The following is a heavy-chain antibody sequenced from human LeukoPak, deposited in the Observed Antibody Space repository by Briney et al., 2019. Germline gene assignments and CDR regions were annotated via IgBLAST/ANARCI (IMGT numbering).Heavy chain of an antibody. V-gene: IGHV4-39*07. J-gene: IGHJ5*01. Sequence: SETLSLTCTVSGGSISSNSYCWGWIRQPPGKGLEWIGSIYYSGSTYYNPSLKSRVTISVDTSKNQFSLKLSSVTAADTAVYYCANPATVTKIRFDSWGQGTLVTVSS. CDR2: IYYSGST. CDR3: ANPATVTKIRFDS. CDR1: GGSISSNSYC. D-gene: IGHD4-17*01.